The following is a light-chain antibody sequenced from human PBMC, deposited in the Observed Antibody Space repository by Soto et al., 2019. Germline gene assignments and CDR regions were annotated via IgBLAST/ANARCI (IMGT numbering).Light chain of an antibody. CDR2: EDD. CDR3: QSYDSDTVI. Sequence: NFMLTQPHSVSEXPGKTVTIXCTRSSGSIASNYVQWYQQRPGSSPSIVIYEDDQRPSGVPDRFSGSIDSSSSSASLTISGLKTEDEADYYCQSYDSDTVIFGGGTKLTVL. CDR1: SGSIASNY. V-gene: IGLV6-57*01. J-gene: IGLJ2*01.